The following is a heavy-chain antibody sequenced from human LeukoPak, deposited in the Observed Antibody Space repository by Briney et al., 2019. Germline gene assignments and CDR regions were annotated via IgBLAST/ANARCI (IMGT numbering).Heavy chain of an antibody. V-gene: IGHV3-23*01. Sequence: PGGSLRLSCAASGFTFGTYGLAWVRQAPGKGLEWVSAISGSGDHTYYADSAKGRFSISRDNSKNTLYLQMNSLRAEDTALYYCAKEMGRSQTFDYWGQGTLVTVSS. CDR2: ISGSGDHT. CDR3: AKEMGRSQTFDY. CDR1: GFTFGTYG. D-gene: IGHD3-10*01. J-gene: IGHJ4*02.